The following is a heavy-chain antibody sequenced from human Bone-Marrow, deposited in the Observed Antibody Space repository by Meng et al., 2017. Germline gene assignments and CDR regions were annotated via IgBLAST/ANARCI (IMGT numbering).Heavy chain of an antibody. D-gene: IGHD5-18*01. J-gene: IGHJ2*01. CDR3: AHSYGYVWYFDL. V-gene: IGHV2-5*01. CDR1: GFSLSTSGVG. Sequence: SGPTLVKPTQTLTLTCTFSGFSLSTSGVGVGWIRQPPAKALEWLALIYWNDDKRYSPSLKSRLTITKDTTKNQVVLTMTNMDPVDTATYYCAHSYGYVWYFDLWGRGTLVTVSS. CDR2: IYWNDDK.